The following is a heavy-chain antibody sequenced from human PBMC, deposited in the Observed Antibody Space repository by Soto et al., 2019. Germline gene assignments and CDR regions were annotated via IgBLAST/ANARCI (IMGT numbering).Heavy chain of an antibody. CDR2: IYHSGST. D-gene: IGHD6-13*01. V-gene: IGHV4-4*02. CDR1: SGSISSSNW. CDR3: ARYIQAAAGTGYYYYYYMDV. Sequence: SETLSLTCAVSSGSISSSNWWSWVRQPPGKGLEWIGEIYHSGSTNYNPSLKSRVTISVDKSKNQFSLKLSSVTAADTAVYYCARYIQAAAGTGYYYYYYMDVWGKGTTVTVSS. J-gene: IGHJ6*03.